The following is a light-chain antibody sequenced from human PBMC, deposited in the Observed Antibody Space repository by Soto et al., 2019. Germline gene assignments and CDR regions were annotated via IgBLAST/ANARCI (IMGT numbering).Light chain of an antibody. CDR1: QGIDSS. CDR3: QQLNSYPLT. Sequence: ILLTQSPSSLSASVGDRVTITCRASQGIDSSFAWYQQKPGKAPKLLIYAASSLQSGVPSRFSGSGSGTEFTLTISSLQPADFATYYCQQLNSYPLTFGQGTRLEIK. V-gene: IGKV1-9*01. CDR2: AAS. J-gene: IGKJ5*01.